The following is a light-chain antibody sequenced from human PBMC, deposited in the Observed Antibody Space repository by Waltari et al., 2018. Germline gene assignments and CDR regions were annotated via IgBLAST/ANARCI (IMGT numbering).Light chain of an antibody. CDR1: RSNIGNNY. V-gene: IGLV1-51*02. CDR3: GTWDSSLSGAV. J-gene: IGLJ7*01. CDR2: ENT. Sequence: QSVLTQPPSVSAAPGQRVTISCSGGRSNIGNNYVSWYRQFPGTAPKLLIYENTERPSGIPGRFSGSKSGTSATLDITGLQAGVEADYYCGTWDSSLSGAVFGGGTHLTVL.